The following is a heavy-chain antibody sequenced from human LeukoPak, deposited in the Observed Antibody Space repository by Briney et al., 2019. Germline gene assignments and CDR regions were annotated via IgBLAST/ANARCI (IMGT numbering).Heavy chain of an antibody. V-gene: IGHV3-15*01. D-gene: IGHD2-21*01. CDR2: IKSKTDGGTT. J-gene: IGHJ6*03. CDR1: GFTFSNAW. Sequence: SGGSLRLSCAASGFTFSNAWMSWVRQAPGKGLEWVGRIKSKTDGGTTDYAAPVKGRFTISRDDSKNTLYLQMNSLKTEDTAVYYCTTDCGGDCYTYYYYYYYMAVWGKGTTVTVSS. CDR3: TTDCGGDCYTYYYYYYYMAV.